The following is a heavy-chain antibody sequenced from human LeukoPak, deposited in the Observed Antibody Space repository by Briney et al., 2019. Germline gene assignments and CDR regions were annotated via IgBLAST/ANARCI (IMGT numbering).Heavy chain of an antibody. J-gene: IGHJ5*02. CDR2: MNEDGSGR. CDR3: AAWFGESVP. CDR1: GFTFTSAW. V-gene: IGHV3-7*01. Sequence: GGSLRLSCAASGFTFTSAWMSWLRQTPEKGLEWVAHMNEDGSGRFYVGSAKGRFTISRDDTHNSLYLQMKSLRAEDTAVYYCAAWFGESVPWGQGTLVTVSS. D-gene: IGHD3-10*01.